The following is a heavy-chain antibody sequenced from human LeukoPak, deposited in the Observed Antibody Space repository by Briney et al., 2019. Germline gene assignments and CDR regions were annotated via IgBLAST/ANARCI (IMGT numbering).Heavy chain of an antibody. J-gene: IGHJ4*02. D-gene: IGHD2-8*01. CDR2: ICGSGGYS. Sequence: GGSLTLSCAGSGFTFSSYAMSWVRQAPGQGLEWVSVICGSGGYSSSADSVGGRFTFSRDTSSTTLYLQMISLRHEDTAVYYCAKDTSIGKYCTNGVCSPFDYWGQGTLVTVSS. CDR1: GFTFSSYA. V-gene: IGHV3-23*01. CDR3: AKDTSIGKYCTNGVCSPFDY.